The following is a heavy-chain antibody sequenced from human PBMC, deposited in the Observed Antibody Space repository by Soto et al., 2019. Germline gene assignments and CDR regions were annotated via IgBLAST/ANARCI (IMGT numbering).Heavy chain of an antibody. CDR2: VNAGNRHT. Sequence: QVQLVQSGAEVRKPGASVKVSCKASGYTFTGYPIHWVRQAPGQRLEWMGWVNAGNRHTKYSQTFHGRVTITRDTSESTDYMELTSLRSEDTAVYFCARDSGTNYDMFTGYLYDALDIWGQGTMVTVSS. V-gene: IGHV1-3*01. J-gene: IGHJ3*02. CDR1: GYTFTGYP. D-gene: IGHD3-9*01. CDR3: ARDSGTNYDMFTGYLYDALDI.